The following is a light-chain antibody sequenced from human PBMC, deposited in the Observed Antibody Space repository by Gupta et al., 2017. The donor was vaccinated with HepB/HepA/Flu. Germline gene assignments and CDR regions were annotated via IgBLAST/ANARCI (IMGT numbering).Light chain of an antibody. V-gene: IGKV1-39*01. CDR3: QHRYSTPYT. J-gene: IGKJ2*01. Sequence: DIQMTQSPSSLSASVGDRVTITCRASQSISSYLNWYQQKPGKAPKLLIYDASSLQSGVPSRLSGCGSGTDFTLTIISRQHEDFATYYGQHRYSTPYTFGQGTKMEIK. CDR2: DAS. CDR1: QSISSY.